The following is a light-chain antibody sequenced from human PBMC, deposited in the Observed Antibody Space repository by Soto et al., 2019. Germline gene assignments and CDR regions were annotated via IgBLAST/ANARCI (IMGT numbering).Light chain of an antibody. V-gene: IGKV3-15*01. CDR1: QSVSSN. J-gene: IGKJ1*01. CDR2: SAS. Sequence: DIVMTQSPATLSVSPGERATLSCRASQSVSSNLAWYQQKPGQAPRLLIYSASTRATGIPARFSGSGSGTEFTLTISSLQSEDFAVYYCQQYGSSLTFGQGTKVDI. CDR3: QQYGSSLT.